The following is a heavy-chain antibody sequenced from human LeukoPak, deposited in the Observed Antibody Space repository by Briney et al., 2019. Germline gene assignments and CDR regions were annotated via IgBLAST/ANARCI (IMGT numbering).Heavy chain of an antibody. D-gene: IGHD2-2*01. J-gene: IGHJ4*02. Sequence: GGSLRLSCAASGFTFSSYGMHWVRQAPGKGLEWVAVIWYDGSNKYYADSVKGRFTISRDNSKNTLYLQMNSLRAEDTAVYYCARDAYPYCSSTSCYHFDYWGQGTLVTVSS. CDR2: IWYDGSNK. CDR1: GFTFSSYG. CDR3: ARDAYPYCSSTSCYHFDY. V-gene: IGHV3-33*01.